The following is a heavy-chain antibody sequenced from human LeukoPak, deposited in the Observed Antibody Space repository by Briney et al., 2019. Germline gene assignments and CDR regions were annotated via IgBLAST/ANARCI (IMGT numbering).Heavy chain of an antibody. CDR3: ARPTLGPSSWYGYPLTKYFQH. CDR1: GGSFSGYY. D-gene: IGHD6-13*01. J-gene: IGHJ1*01. CDR2: INHSGST. V-gene: IGHV4-34*01. Sequence: SETLSLTCAVYGGSFSGYYWSWIRQPPGKGLEWIGEINHSGSTNYNPSLKSRVTISVDTSKNQFSLKLSSVTAADTAVYYCARPTLGPSSWYGYPLTKYFQHWGQGTLVTVSS.